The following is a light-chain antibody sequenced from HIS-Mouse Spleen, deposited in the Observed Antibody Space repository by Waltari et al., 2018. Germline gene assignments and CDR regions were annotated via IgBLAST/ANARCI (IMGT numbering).Light chain of an antibody. CDR3: QVWDSSSDHVV. CDR1: NIGRKS. J-gene: IGLJ2*01. CDR2: DDS. Sequence: SYVLTQSPSVSVAPGTTARITCGGNNIGRKSVHWYQQKPGQAPVLVVHDDSDRPSGIPARFSGSNSGNTATLTISRVEAGDEADYYCQVWDSSSDHVVFGGGTKLTVL. V-gene: IGLV3-21*03.